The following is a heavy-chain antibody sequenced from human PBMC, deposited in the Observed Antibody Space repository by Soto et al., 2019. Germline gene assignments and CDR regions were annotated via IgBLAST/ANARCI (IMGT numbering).Heavy chain of an antibody. D-gene: IGHD2-15*01. CDR2: IYYSGST. Sequence: SETLSLTCTVSGGSISSYYWSWIRQPPGKGLEWIGYIYYSGSTNYNPSLKSRVTISVATSKNQFSLKLSSVTAADTAVYYCARLPRYCSGGSCYSDAFDIWGQGTMVTVSS. V-gene: IGHV4-59*08. CDR3: ARLPRYCSGGSCYSDAFDI. CDR1: GGSISSYY. J-gene: IGHJ3*02.